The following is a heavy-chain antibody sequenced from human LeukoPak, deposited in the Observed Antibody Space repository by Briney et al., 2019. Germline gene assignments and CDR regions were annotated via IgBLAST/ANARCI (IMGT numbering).Heavy chain of an antibody. V-gene: IGHV4-4*07. CDR1: GGSINNYY. J-gene: IGHJ3*02. Sequence: SETLSLTCTVSGGSINNYYWSWIRQPAGKGLEWIGRIYTRGSTNYNPSFKSRVTMSVDTSKNQFSLKLSSVTAADTAVYYCARGRYCSADICSGGNAFDIWGQGTMVSVSS. CDR3: ARGRYCSADICSGGNAFDI. CDR2: IYTRGST. D-gene: IGHD2-15*01.